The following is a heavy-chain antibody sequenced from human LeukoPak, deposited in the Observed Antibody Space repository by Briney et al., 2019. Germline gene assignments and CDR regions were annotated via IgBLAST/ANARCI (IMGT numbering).Heavy chain of an antibody. CDR1: GGSISSYY. CDR3: ARDQAIRSGYYSYYYYYGMDV. V-gene: IGHV4-4*07. Sequence: SETLSLTCTVSGGSISSYYWSWIRHPAGKGLEWIGRIYTSGSTNYNPSLKSRVTMSVDTSKNQFSLKLSSVTAADTAVYYCARDQAIRSGYYSYYYYYGMDVWGQGTTVTVSS. CDR2: IYTSGST. J-gene: IGHJ6*02. D-gene: IGHD3-9*01.